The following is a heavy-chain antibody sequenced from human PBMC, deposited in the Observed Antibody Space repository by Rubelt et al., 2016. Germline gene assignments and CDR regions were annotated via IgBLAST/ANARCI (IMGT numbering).Heavy chain of an antibody. Sequence: QVQLVQSGAAVKKPGSSVQVSCKASGGTFSSSAISWVRQAPGQGLEWMGGIIPILGTANYAQKLQGRHAIHRGEAASTACMGRRSLRSEDTAVYYCVRVQYSSGWYFDYWGQGTLVTVSS. CDR1: GGTFSSSA. V-gene: IGHV1-69*01. J-gene: IGHJ4*02. CDR3: VRVQYSSGWYFDY. CDR2: IIPILGTA. D-gene: IGHD6-19*01.